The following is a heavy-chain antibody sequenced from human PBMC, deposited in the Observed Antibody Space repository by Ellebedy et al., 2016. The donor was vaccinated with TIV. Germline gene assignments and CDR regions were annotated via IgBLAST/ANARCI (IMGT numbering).Heavy chain of an antibody. CDR1: GGSFSGYY. J-gene: IGHJ6*02. CDR3: ARGGYDYVWGSYRSPYYYYGMDV. Sequence: SETLSLTCAVYGGSFSGYYWSWIRQPPGKGLEWIGEINHSGSTNYNPSLKSRVTISVDTSKNQFSLKLSSVTAADTAVYYCARGGYDYVWGSYRSPYYYYGMDVWGQGTTVTVSS. CDR2: INHSGST. V-gene: IGHV4-34*01. D-gene: IGHD3-16*02.